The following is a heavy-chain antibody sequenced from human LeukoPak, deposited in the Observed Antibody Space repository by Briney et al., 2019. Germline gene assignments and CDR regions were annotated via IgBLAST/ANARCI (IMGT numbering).Heavy chain of an antibody. CDR2: IYYSGST. D-gene: IGHD2-2*01. V-gene: IGHV4-59*08. CDR1: GGSISSYY. CDR3: ARLPGRYYYYGMEV. J-gene: IGHJ6*02. Sequence: PSETLSLTCTVSGGSISSYYWSWIRQPPGKGLEWIGYIYYSGSTNYNPSLKSRVTISVDTSKNQFSLKLSSVTAADTAVYYCARLPGRYYYYGMEVWGQGTTVTVSS.